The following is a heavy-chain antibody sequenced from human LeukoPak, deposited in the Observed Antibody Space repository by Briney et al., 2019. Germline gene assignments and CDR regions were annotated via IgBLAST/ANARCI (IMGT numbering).Heavy chain of an antibody. CDR1: GYTFTSYG. CDR3: ARRPSESEIYYFDY. D-gene: IGHD2-15*01. J-gene: IGHJ4*02. CDR2: ISAYNGNT. V-gene: IGHV1-18*01. Sequence: ASVKVSYKASGYTFTSYGISWVRQAPGQGLEWMVWISAYNGNTNYAQKLQGRVTMTTDTSTSTAYMELRSLRSDDTAVYYCARRPSESEIYYFDYWGQGTLVTVSS.